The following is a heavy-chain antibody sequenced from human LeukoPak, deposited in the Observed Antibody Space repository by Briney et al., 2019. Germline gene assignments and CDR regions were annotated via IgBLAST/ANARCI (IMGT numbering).Heavy chain of an antibody. CDR2: ISAYNGNT. V-gene: IGHV1-18*01. CDR1: GYTFTSYG. CDR3: ARPPRDYDSSGYSQPFDY. Sequence: ASVKVSCKASGYTFTSYGISWVRQAPGQGLEWMGWISAYNGNTNYAQKLQGRVTITADESTSTAYMELSSLRSEDTAVYYCARPPRDYDSSGYSQPFDYWGQGTLVTVSS. J-gene: IGHJ4*02. D-gene: IGHD3-22*01.